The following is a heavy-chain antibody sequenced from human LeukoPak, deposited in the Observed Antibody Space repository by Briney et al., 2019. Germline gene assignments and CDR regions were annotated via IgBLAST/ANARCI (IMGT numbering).Heavy chain of an antibody. Sequence: GGSLRLSCAASGFTFSSYAMNWVRQAPGKGLEWISYITNSGSTIYYADSVKGRFTISRDNAKNSLSLQMDSLRAEDTAVYYCAVRFDHWGQGTLVTVSS. V-gene: IGHV3-48*03. CDR1: GFTFSSYA. CDR2: ITNSGSTI. J-gene: IGHJ4*02. CDR3: AVRFDH.